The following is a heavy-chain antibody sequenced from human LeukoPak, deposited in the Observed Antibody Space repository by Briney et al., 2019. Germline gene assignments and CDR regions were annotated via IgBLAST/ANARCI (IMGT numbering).Heavy chain of an antibody. Sequence: PSETLSLTCTVSGGSISSGGYYWSWLRQHPGKGLEWIGYIYYSGSTYYNPSLKSRVTISVDTSKNQFSLKLSSMTAADTAVYYCARVGVQSLAFDIWGQGTMVTVSS. J-gene: IGHJ3*02. CDR3: ARVGVQSLAFDI. CDR2: IYYSGST. CDR1: GGSISSGGYY. V-gene: IGHV4-31*03. D-gene: IGHD2-8*01.